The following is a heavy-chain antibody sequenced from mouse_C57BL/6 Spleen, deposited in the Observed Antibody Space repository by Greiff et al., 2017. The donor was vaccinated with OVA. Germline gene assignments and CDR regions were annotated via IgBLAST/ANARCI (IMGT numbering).Heavy chain of an antibody. CDR2: IWRGGST. CDR3: AKNAYGSSYKYYFDY. Sequence: QVQLQQSGPGLVQPSQSLSITCTVSGFSLTSYGVHWVRQSPGKGLEWLGVIWRGGSTDYNAAFMSRLSITKDNSKSQVFFKMNSLQADDTAIYYCAKNAYGSSYKYYFDYWGQGTTLTVSS. CDR1: GFSLTSYG. V-gene: IGHV2-5*01. D-gene: IGHD1-1*01. J-gene: IGHJ2*01.